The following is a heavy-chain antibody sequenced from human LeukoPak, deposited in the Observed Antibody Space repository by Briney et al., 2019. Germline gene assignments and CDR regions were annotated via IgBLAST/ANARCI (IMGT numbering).Heavy chain of an antibody. J-gene: IGHJ5*02. Sequence: SETLSLTCAVYGGSFSGYYWSWIRQPPGKGLEWIGEINHSGSTNYNPSLKSRVTISVDTSKNQFSLKLSSVTAADTAVYYCAWAVAGSKWFDPWGQGTLVTVSS. CDR3: AWAVAGSKWFDP. V-gene: IGHV4-34*01. CDR2: INHSGST. D-gene: IGHD6-19*01. CDR1: GGSFSGYY.